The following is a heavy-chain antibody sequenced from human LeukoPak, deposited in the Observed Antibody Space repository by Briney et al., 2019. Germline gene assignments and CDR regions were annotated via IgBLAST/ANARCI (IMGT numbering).Heavy chain of an antibody. V-gene: IGHV4-61*02. J-gene: IGHJ4*02. CDR1: GGSISSGSYY. CDR2: IYTSGST. CDR3: ARVRPYYDSSGFNDY. D-gene: IGHD3-22*01. Sequence: SEILSLTCTVSGGSISSGSYYWSWIRQPAGKGLEWIGRIYTSGSTNYNPSLKSRVTISVDTSKNQFSLKLSSVTAADTAVYYCARVRPYYDSSGFNDYWGQGTLVTVSS.